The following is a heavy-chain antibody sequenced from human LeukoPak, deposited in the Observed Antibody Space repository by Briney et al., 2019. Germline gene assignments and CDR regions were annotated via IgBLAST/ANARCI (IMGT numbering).Heavy chain of an antibody. CDR3: ARDLRAAGTYYYYMDV. D-gene: IGHD6-13*01. J-gene: IGHJ6*03. CDR1: GFTVSSNY. V-gene: IGHV3-53*01. CDR2: IYSGGST. Sequence: GGSLRLSCAASGFTVSSNYMSWVRQAPGKGLEWVSVIYSGGSTYYADSVKGRFTISRDNSKNTLYLQMNSLRAEDTAVYYCARDLRAAGTYYYYMDVWGKGTTVTVSS.